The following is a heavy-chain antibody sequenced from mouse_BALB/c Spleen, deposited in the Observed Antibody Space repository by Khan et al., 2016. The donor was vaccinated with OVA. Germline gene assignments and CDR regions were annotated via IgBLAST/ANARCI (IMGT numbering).Heavy chain of an antibody. D-gene: IGHD2-1*01. Sequence: EVQLQESGAELVKPGASVKLSCSASGFNIKDTYIHWMKQRPEQGLEWIGRIDPPNDDSKYGPKFQAKATLTADTSSNTAYLQLSSLTSEDTAVYYGATLYGNPCAFWGQGTLVSVSA. CDR2: IDPPNDDS. V-gene: IGHV14-3*02. CDR1: GFNIKDTY. CDR3: ATLYGNPCAF. J-gene: IGHJ3*01.